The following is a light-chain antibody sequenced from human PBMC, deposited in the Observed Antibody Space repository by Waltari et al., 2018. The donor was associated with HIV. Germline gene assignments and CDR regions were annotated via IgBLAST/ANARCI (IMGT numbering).Light chain of an antibody. CDR1: ALAKQY. Sequence: SYELTQPPSVSVSPGQTARITCSGDALAKQYAYWYQQKPGQAPVVVIYKDTERPSGIPERFSGSTSGTTVTLTISGLQAEDEADYYCQSADTRGSYLLFGGGTKLTLL. CDR2: KDT. V-gene: IGLV3-25*03. CDR3: QSADTRGSYLL. J-gene: IGLJ3*02.